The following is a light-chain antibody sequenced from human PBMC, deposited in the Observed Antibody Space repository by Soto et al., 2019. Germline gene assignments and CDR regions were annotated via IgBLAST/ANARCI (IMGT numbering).Light chain of an antibody. V-gene: IGLV2-23*02. CDR3: CSYAGSNV. CDR2: EVS. J-gene: IGLJ1*01. Sequence: QSALTQPASVSGSPGQSITISCTGTSSDVGSYNLVSWYQQHLGKAPKLMIYEVSKRPSGVSNRFSGSKSGNTASLTISGLQAEDEADYYCCSYAGSNVFGTGTKLTVL. CDR1: SSDVGSYNL.